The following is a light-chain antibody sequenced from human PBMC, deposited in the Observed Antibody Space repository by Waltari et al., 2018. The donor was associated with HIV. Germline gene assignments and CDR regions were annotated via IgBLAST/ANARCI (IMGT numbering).Light chain of an antibody. CDR3: QQSFTIPRT. CDR1: QIITTY. V-gene: IGKV1-39*01. CDR2: AAS. Sequence: DIQMTQSPSSLSASVGDRVTITCRASQIITTYLNWYQQKPGRVPRVLIYAASTLQDGVPSRFSGSGSGTDFTLTIRSLQPQDSATYFCQQSFTIPRTFAQGTKVEIK. J-gene: IGKJ1*01.